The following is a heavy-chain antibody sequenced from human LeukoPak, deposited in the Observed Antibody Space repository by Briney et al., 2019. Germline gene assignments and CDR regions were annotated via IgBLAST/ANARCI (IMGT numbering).Heavy chain of an antibody. CDR1: GGSFSGYY. CDR2: INHSGST. J-gene: IGHJ5*02. V-gene: IGHV4-34*01. D-gene: IGHD4-11*01. CDR3: ARGYTAWFDP. Sequence: SETLSLTCAVYGGSFSGYYWSWIRQPPGKGLEWIGEINHSGSTNYNPSLKSRVTISVDTSKNQFSLKLSSVTAADTAVYYCARGYTAWFDPWGQGTMVTVSS.